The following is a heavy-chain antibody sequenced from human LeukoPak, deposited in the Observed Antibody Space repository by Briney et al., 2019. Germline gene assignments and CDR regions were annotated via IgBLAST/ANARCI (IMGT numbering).Heavy chain of an antibody. CDR1: GYSISSGYY. CDR2: IYHSGST. D-gene: IGHD3-3*01. V-gene: IGHV4-38-2*02. J-gene: IGHJ4*02. CDR3: ARGGTRITIVGVVINDFDY. Sequence: SETLSLTCTVSGYSISSGYYWGWIRQPPGKGLEWIGNIYHSGSTYYNPSLKSRLTISVDTPRNQFSLKLRSVTAADTAVYYCARGGTRITIVGVVINDFDYWGQGTLVTVSS.